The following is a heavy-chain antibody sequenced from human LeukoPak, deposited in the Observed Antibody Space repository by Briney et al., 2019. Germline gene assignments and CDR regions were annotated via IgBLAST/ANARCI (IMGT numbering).Heavy chain of an antibody. V-gene: IGHV3-48*03. D-gene: IGHD4-17*01. CDR1: GFTFSGYE. CDR2: ISSSGSTI. CDR3: ARDYGVFDY. J-gene: IGHJ4*02. Sequence: PGGSLRLSCAASGFTFSGYEMNWVRQAPGKWLEWVSYISSSGSTIYYADSVKGRFTISRDNAKNSLYLQMNSLRAEDTADYYRARDYGVFDYWGQGTLVTVSS.